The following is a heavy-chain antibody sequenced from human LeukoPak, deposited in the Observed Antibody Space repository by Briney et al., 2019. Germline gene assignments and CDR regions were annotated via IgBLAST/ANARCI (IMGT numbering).Heavy chain of an antibody. V-gene: IGHV4-4*07. CDR1: GGSINNYY. J-gene: IGHJ4*02. Sequence: SETLALTCTVAGGSINNYYWSWIRQTGWKGLEWVGRIYTSGTTDYNPSLESRVSISVDTSTNLFSLILTSVSAADTAVYYCARESKTYDGDGYYHDYWGQGTLVTVSS. CDR2: IYTSGTT. D-gene: IGHD3-22*01. CDR3: ARESKTYDGDGYYHDY.